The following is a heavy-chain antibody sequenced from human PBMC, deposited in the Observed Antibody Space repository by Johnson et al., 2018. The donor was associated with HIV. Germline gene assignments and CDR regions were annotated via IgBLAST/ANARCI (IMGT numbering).Heavy chain of an antibody. D-gene: IGHD6-13*01. V-gene: IGHV3-74*01. CDR2: IKSDGSYT. Sequence: VQLVESGGDLVQPGGSLRLSCAASGFTFSSYWMHWVRQDPGKGLVWVSRIKSDGSYTSYADSVKGRFTISRDNAKNTLYLQMNSLRAEDTAVYYCAKTSRGSSWFDAFDIWGQGTMVTVSS. CDR3: AKTSRGSSWFDAFDI. CDR1: GFTFSSYW. J-gene: IGHJ3*02.